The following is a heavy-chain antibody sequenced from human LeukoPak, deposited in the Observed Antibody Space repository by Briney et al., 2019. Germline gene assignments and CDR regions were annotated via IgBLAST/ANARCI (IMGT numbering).Heavy chain of an antibody. CDR3: ARQLAMSGEGYFDY. CDR2: INHRGDT. J-gene: IGHJ4*02. Sequence: TSETLSLTCAVHGPSFSGYFWSWIRQPPGKGLEWIGEINHRGDTNYNPSLKSRVTMSVDTSKNQFSLKLSSVTAADTAVYYCARQLAMSGEGYFDYWGQGTLVTVSS. V-gene: IGHV4-34*01. D-gene: IGHD3-10*02. CDR1: GPSFSGYF.